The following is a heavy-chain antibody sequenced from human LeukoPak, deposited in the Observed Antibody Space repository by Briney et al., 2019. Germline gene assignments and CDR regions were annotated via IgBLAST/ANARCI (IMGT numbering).Heavy chain of an antibody. CDR1: GLAFTGYY. V-gene: IGHV1-46*01. J-gene: IGHJ5*02. Sequence: ASVKVSCKASGLAFTGYYMHWVRQAPGQRLEWMGIINPSGHITNYAQKFQGRLTVTRDTPTSTVYMELSSLRSDDTAVYYCVRDNSIADRGWWFDPWGQGTLVTVSS. D-gene: IGHD1-14*01. CDR3: VRDNSIADRGWWFDP. CDR2: INPSGHIT.